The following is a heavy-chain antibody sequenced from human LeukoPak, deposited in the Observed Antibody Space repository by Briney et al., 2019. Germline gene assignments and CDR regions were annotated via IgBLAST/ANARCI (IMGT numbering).Heavy chain of an antibody. CDR3: ARDFGARGWFDD. D-gene: IGHD6-19*01. CDR1: GFTLSTYS. CDR2: ISSTSSII. Sequence: PGGRLCLSCAPSGFTLSTYSMNCGRQAPGQGRGWGSYISSTSSIILYAATEKVRFTITSDTAKDSLVLELDSQTAGGMGDHYCARDFGARGWFDDWGQGTLVTVSS. J-gene: IGHJ4*02. V-gene: IGHV3-48*01.